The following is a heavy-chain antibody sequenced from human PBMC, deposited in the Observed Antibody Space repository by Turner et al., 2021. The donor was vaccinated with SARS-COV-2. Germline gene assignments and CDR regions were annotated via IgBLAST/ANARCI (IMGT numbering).Heavy chain of an antibody. J-gene: IGHJ4*02. V-gene: IGHV3-30*18. CDR3: AKQQGLYSNPMYYFDY. CDR2: TSYDGSNK. D-gene: IGHD4-4*01. CDR1: GFTFSSYG. Sequence: QVQLVASGCCVVQPGRSLRLSCAASGFTFSSYGMHWVRQAPGKGLEWVAVTSYDGSNKYDADSVKGRFTISRDNSKNTLYLQMNSLRAEDTAVYYCAKQQGLYSNPMYYFDYWGQGTLVTVSS.